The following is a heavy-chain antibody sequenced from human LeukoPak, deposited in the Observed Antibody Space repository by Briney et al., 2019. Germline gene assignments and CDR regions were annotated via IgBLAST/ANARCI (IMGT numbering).Heavy chain of an antibody. V-gene: IGHV4-30-2*01. D-gene: IGHD3-9*01. CDR1: GGSISSGGYS. J-gene: IGHJ5*02. CDR3: AGGGYYDILTGYTNWFDP. CDR2: IYHSGST. Sequence: SQTLSLTCAVSGGSISSGGYSWSWIRQPPGKGLEWIGYIYHSGSTYYNPSLKSRVTISVDRSKNQFSLKLSSATAADTAVYYCAGGGYYDILTGYTNWFDPWGQGTLVTVSS.